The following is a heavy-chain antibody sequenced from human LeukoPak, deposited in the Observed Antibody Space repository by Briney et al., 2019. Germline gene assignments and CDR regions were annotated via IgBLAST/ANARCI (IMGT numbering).Heavy chain of an antibody. Sequence: VASVKVSCKASGYTFIDYYIHWVRQAPGEGLEWMRWISAYNGNTNYAQKLQGRVTMTTDTSTSTAYMELRSLRSDDTAVYYCARWPPDGWFDPWGQGTLVTVSS. CDR2: ISAYNGNT. V-gene: IGHV1-18*04. CDR3: ARWPPDGWFDP. CDR1: GYTFIDYY. J-gene: IGHJ5*02.